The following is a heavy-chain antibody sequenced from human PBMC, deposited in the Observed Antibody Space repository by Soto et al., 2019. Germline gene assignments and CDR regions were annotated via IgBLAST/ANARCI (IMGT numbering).Heavy chain of an antibody. CDR1: GYTFTSYY. V-gene: IGHV1-46*01. D-gene: IGHD3-3*01. CDR2: INPSGGST. Sequence: GASVKVSCKASGYTFTSYYMHWLRQSPGQGLEWMGIINPSGGSTSYAQKFQGRVTMTRDTSTSTVYMELSSLRSEDTAVYYCARDGSTKRQIDYDFWSGYLLGDYYGMDVWGQGTTVTVSS. CDR3: ARDGSTKRQIDYDFWSGYLLGDYYGMDV. J-gene: IGHJ6*02.